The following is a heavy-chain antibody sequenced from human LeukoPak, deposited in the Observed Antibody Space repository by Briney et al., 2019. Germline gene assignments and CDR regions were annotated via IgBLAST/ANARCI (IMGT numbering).Heavy chain of an antibody. V-gene: IGHV1-8*01. CDR1: GYTFTSYD. CDR3: AREGEYCSSTSCYTHLYYYGMDV. CDR2: MNPNSGNT. J-gene: IGHJ6*02. D-gene: IGHD2-2*02. Sequence: ASVKVSCKASGYTFTSYDINWVRQATGQGLEWMGWMNPNSGNTGYAQKFQGRVTMTRNTSISTAYMGLSSLRSEDTAVYYCAREGEYCSSTSCYTHLYYYGMDVWGQGTTVTVSS.